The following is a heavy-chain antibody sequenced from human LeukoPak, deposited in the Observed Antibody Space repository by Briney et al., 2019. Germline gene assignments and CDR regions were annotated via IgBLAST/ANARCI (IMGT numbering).Heavy chain of an antibody. V-gene: IGHV5-51*01. D-gene: IGHD2-15*01. J-gene: IGHJ5*02. CDR1: GYSFISYW. CDR3: ARRGYCSGGGCPNWFDP. Sequence: GESLKISCKGSGYSFISYWIGWVRQMPGKGLEWMGIIYPGDSDTRYSPPFQGQVTISVDKSISTAYLQWGSLRASDTAIYYCARRGYCSGGGCPNWFDPWGQGTLVTVSS. CDR2: IYPGDSDT.